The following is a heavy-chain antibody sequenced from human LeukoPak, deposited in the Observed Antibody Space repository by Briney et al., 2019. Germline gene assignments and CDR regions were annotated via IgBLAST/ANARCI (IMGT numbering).Heavy chain of an antibody. CDR2: ISDSDDST. V-gene: IGHV3-23*01. Sequence: PGGSLRLSCAASGFIFDNYAMNWVRQAPRKGLEWVSGISDSDDSTYYADSVKGRFTISRDNSKNTLYLQMNSLRAEDTAVYYCAKMIFSSSSVSSDYWGQGTLVTVSS. CDR3: AKMIFSSSSVSSDY. J-gene: IGHJ4*02. D-gene: IGHD6-6*01. CDR1: GFIFDNYA.